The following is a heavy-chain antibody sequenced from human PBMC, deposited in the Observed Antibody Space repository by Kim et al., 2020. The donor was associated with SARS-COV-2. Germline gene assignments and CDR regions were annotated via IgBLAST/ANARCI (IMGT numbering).Heavy chain of an antibody. Sequence: ADSMKGRFTISRDNAKNPLYLQMNSLRAEDTAVYYCARRNSGIAAADLDYWGQGTLVTVSS. D-gene: IGHD6-13*01. J-gene: IGHJ4*02. V-gene: IGHV3-11*06. CDR3: ARRNSGIAAADLDY.